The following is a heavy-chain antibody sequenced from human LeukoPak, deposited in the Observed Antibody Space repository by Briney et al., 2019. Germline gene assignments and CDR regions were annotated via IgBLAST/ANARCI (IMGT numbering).Heavy chain of an antibody. J-gene: IGHJ4*02. CDR1: VYTFTGYD. V-gene: IGHV1-8*01. CDR3: TRGSLSGSSRDY. CDR2: MNPDTGDT. Sequence: ASVRVSCKASVYTFTGYDINWVRQATGQGLEWMGWMNPDTGDTGYAPNFQGRVAMTRDTSIDTAYMQLTGLTSHDTAIYYCTRGSLSGSSRDYWGQGTLVTVSS. D-gene: IGHD3-10*01.